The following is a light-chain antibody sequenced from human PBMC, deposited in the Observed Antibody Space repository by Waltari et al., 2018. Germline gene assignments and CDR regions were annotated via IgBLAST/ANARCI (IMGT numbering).Light chain of an antibody. Sequence: DIVMTQSPDSLAVSLGEGATINCKSSQSLIPSFNGRNYLGWYQQKPGQPPKLLIYWASTRESGVPDRFSGSGSGTDFTLTINKLEPGDCGVYYCQQYGDSPPWTFGQGTKVEIK. CDR1: QSLIPSFNGRNY. CDR3: QQYGDSPPWT. CDR2: WAS. J-gene: IGKJ1*01. V-gene: IGKV4-1*01.